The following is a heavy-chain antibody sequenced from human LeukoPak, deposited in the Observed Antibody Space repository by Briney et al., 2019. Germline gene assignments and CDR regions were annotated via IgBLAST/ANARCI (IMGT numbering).Heavy chain of an antibody. CDR2: TYYRSKWYN. J-gene: IGHJ3*02. Sequence: SQTLSLTCAISGDSVSSNSAAWNWIRQSPSRGLEWLGRTYYRSKWYNDYAVSVKSRITINPDTSKNQFSLQLNSVTPEDTAVYYCARHGLGRIAVAEALADAFDIWGQGTMVTVSS. V-gene: IGHV6-1*01. D-gene: IGHD6-19*01. CDR1: GDSVSSNSAA. CDR3: ARHGLGRIAVAEALADAFDI.